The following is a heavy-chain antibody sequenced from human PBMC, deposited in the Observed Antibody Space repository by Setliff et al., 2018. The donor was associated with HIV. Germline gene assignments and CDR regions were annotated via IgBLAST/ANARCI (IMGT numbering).Heavy chain of an antibody. Sequence: ASVKVSCKASGGTFSSYAISWVRQAPGQGLEWMGGIIPMYGVANYAQKLQGRVTMTTDTSTSTAYMELRSLRSDDTAVYYCARTIGLLWFGELDSWGQGTPVTVSS. CDR3: ARTIGLLWFGELDS. D-gene: IGHD3-10*01. J-gene: IGHJ5*01. CDR2: IIPMYGVA. V-gene: IGHV1-69*10. CDR1: GGTFSSYA.